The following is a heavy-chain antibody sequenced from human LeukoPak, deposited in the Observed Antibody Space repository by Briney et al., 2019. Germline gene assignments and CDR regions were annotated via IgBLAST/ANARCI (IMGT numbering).Heavy chain of an antibody. V-gene: IGHV4-59*08. CDR1: GGSISTYY. J-gene: IGHJ4*02. D-gene: IGHD5-24*01. CDR2: IYYSGST. Sequence: SETLSLTCSVSGGSISTYYWSWIRQPPGKALEWIGYIYYSGSTNYNPSLKSRVTISVDTSKNQFSLKLSSVTAADPAVYYCARHNPEMATTHWGQGTLVTVSS. CDR3: ARHNPEMATTH.